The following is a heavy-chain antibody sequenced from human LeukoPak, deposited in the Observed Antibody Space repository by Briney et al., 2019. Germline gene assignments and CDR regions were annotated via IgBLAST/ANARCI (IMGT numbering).Heavy chain of an antibody. CDR3: ARDWTPLDY. CDR2: IKEDGSEK. J-gene: IGHJ4*02. CDR1: GFTFRSYW. V-gene: IGHV3-7*01. Sequence: GGSLRLSCVASGFTFRSYWMSWVRQAPGKGLEWVASIKEDGSEKYYVDSVKGRFTISRDNAKNSLYLQMNSLRTEDTAVYYCARDWTPLDYWGQGTLVTVSS. D-gene: IGHD3/OR15-3a*01.